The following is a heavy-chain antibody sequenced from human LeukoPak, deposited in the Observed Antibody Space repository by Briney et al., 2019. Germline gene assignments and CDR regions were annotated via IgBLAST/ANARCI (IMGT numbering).Heavy chain of an antibody. J-gene: IGHJ4*02. CDR2: INHSGST. V-gene: IGHV4-34*01. CDR3: ARGLGCSGGSCYPGY. CDR1: GGSFRGYY. D-gene: IGHD2-15*01. Sequence: SETLPLTCAVYGGSFRGYYWSWIRQPPGKGLEWIGEINHSGSTNYNPSLKSRVTISVDTSKNQFSLKLSSVTAADTAVYYCARGLGCSGGSCYPGYWGQGTLVTVSS.